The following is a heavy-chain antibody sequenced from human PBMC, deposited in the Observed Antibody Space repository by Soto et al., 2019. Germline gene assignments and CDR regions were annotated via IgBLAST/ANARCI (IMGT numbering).Heavy chain of an antibody. CDR2: ITGSGGST. V-gene: IGHV3-23*01. CDR1: GFTFYSYA. D-gene: IGHD6-25*01. J-gene: IGHJ4*02. CDR3: AKGSASGSPYYFDY. Sequence: GGSLRLSCAASGFTFYSYAMSWVRQAPGKGLEWVSAITGSGGSTYHADSVKGRFTISRDNSKNTLYLQMNSLRAEDTAVYYCAKGSASGSPYYFDYWGRGTLVTVSS.